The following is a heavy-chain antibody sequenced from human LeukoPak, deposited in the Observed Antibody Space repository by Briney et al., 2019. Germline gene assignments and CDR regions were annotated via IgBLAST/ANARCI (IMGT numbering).Heavy chain of an antibody. V-gene: IGHV4-59*01. CDR2: IYYSGST. Sequence: SETLSLTCTVSGGSISSYYWSWIRQPPGKGLEWIGYIYYSGSTNYNPSLKSRVTISVDTSKNQFSLKLSSVTAADTAVYYCARAQGYGVFDLWGRGTLVTVSS. D-gene: IGHD5-18*01. CDR1: GGSISSYY. J-gene: IGHJ2*01. CDR3: ARAQGYGVFDL.